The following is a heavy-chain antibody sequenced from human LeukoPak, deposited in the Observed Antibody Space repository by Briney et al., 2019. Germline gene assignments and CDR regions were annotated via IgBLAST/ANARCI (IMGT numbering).Heavy chain of an antibody. D-gene: IGHD2-2*01. V-gene: IGHV3-30-3*01. J-gene: IGHJ4*02. Sequence: GGPLRLSCAASGFTLSTYTMHWVRQAPGKGLEWVAVLSYDGTNKYNADSVKRRFTVSRDSSKNTLYLQMNSLRAEDTAVYYCARSQGQLYCSTSSCYYFDYWGQGTLVTVSS. CDR3: ARSQGQLYCSTSSCYYFDY. CDR2: LSYDGTNK. CDR1: GFTLSTYT.